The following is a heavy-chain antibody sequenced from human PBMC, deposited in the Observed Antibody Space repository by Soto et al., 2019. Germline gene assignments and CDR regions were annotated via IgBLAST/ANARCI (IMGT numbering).Heavy chain of an antibody. V-gene: IGHV3-21*01. CDR3: ASFSVAGGFNFDY. J-gene: IGHJ4*02. Sequence: GALRLSCAASGFTFSSYSMNWVRQAPGKGLEWVSSISSSSSYIYYADSVKGRFTISRDNAKNSLYLQMNSLRAEDTAVYYCASFSVAGGFNFDYWGQATLVTVSS. CDR1: GFTFSSYS. D-gene: IGHD6-19*01. CDR2: ISSSSSYI.